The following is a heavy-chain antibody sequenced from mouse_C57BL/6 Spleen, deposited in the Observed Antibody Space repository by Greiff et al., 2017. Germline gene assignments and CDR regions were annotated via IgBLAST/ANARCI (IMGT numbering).Heavy chain of an antibody. CDR2: SRNKANDYTT. CDR3: ARTGKGYYFDY. V-gene: IGHV7-1*01. J-gene: IGHJ2*01. D-gene: IGHD4-1*01. CDR1: GFTFSDFY. Sequence: EVKLMESGGGLVQSGRSLRLSCATSGFTFSDFYMEWVRQAPGKGLEWIAASRNKANDYTTEYSASVKGRFIVSRDTSQSILYLQMNALRAEDTAIYYCARTGKGYYFDYWGQGTTLTVSS.